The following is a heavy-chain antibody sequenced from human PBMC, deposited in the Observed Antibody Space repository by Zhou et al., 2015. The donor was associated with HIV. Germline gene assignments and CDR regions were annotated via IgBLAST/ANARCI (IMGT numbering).Heavy chain of an antibody. D-gene: IGHD3-10*01. J-gene: IGHJ6*03. V-gene: IGHV1-69*01. Sequence: QVQLVQSGAEVKKPGSSVKVSCKASGGTFSSYAISWVRQAPGQGLEWMGGIIPIFGTANYAQKFQGRVTITADESTSTAYMELSSLRSEDTAVYYCARDIWFRDAYYYYYMDVWGKGTTVTVSS. CDR2: IIPIFGTA. CDR1: GGTFSSYA. CDR3: ARDIWFRDAYYYYYMDV.